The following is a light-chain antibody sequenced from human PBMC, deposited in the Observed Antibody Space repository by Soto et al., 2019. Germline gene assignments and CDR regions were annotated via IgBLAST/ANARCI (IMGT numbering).Light chain of an antibody. Sequence: EIVLTQSPATLSLSPGERATLSCRASQSVSSYLAWYQQKPGQAPRLLIYDASNRATGIPARFSGSGSGTDFTPTISSLEPEDFAVSYCQQRSNWPRGTFGQGTKLEIK. CDR1: QSVSSY. CDR3: QQRSNWPRGT. CDR2: DAS. V-gene: IGKV3-11*01. J-gene: IGKJ2*02.